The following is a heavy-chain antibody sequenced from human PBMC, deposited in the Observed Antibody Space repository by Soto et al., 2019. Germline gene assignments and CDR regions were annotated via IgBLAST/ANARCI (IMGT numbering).Heavy chain of an antibody. CDR2: VNAGNGNT. J-gene: IGHJ6*02. CDR1: GYTFTGYA. Sequence: ASVKVSCKASGYTFTGYAMHWVRQAPGQRLEWMGWVNAGNGNTGYAQKFQGRVTMTRNTSISTAYMELSSLRSEDTAVYYCARERASFYGMDVWGQGTTVTVSS. V-gene: IGHV1-3*01. CDR3: ARERASFYGMDV.